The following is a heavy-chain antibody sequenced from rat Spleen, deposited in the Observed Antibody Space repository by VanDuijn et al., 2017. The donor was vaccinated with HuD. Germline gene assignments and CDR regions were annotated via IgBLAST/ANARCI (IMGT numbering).Heavy chain of an antibody. CDR2: INSPGST. V-gene: IGHV3-3*01. CDR3: ARGGLGAPFAY. Sequence: EVQLQESGPGLVKPSQSLSLTCSVTGSSITNRYRWNWIRKFPGNKLEWMGYINSPGSTNYNPSLKSRISITRDTSKNQFFLQVNSVTTEDTATYYCARGGLGAPFAYWGQGALVTVSS. J-gene: IGHJ3*01. CDR1: GSSITNRYR. D-gene: IGHD5-1*01.